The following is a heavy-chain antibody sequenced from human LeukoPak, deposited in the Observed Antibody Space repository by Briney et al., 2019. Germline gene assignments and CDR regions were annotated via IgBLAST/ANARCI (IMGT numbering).Heavy chain of an antibody. Sequence: SETLSLTCTVSGGSINSYYWNWIRQPPGKGLEWIGYIYYSGSTNYNPSLRSRVTISLDTSKKQFSLKLSSVTAADTAIYYCAREGGTVPDYWGQGTLVTVSS. CDR1: GGSINSYY. CDR2: IYYSGST. J-gene: IGHJ4*02. V-gene: IGHV4-59*01. CDR3: AREGGTVPDY. D-gene: IGHD4-17*01.